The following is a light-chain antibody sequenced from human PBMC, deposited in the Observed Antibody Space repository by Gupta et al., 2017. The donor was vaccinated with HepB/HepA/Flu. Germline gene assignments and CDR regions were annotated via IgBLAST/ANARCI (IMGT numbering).Light chain of an antibody. V-gene: IGLV2-14*03. Sequence: QSAQTQPASVSGSPGQSITISSTGTSSDVVGYDYVSWYQEHPGKAPKLVIYDVSYRPSGISNRFSGSKSGRTASLTISGLQAEDEATYYCSSSRSTSPPYVFGTGTEVTVL. CDR3: SSSRSTSPPYV. CDR1: SSDVVGYDY. CDR2: DVS. J-gene: IGLJ1*01.